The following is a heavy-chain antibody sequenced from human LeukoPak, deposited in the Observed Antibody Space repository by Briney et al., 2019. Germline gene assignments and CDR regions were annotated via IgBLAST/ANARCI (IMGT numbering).Heavy chain of an antibody. V-gene: IGHV4-34*01. CDR1: GGSFSGYY. Sequence: PSETLSLTCAVYGGSFSGYYWSWIRQPPGKGLEWIGEINHSGSTNYNPSLKSRVTISVDTSKNQFSLKLSSVTAADTAVYYCAMSRGYSYGLNWFDPWGQGTLVTVSS. CDR3: AMSRGYSYGLNWFDP. CDR2: INHSGST. J-gene: IGHJ5*02. D-gene: IGHD5-18*01.